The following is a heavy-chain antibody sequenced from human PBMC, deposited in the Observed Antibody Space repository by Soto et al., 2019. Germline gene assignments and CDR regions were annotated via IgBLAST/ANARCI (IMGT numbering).Heavy chain of an antibody. V-gene: IGHV4-39*01. D-gene: IGHD3-10*01. CDR1: GASTSTSTYY. J-gene: IGHJ6*02. CDR2: IYYTGDT. CDR3: SRHGAAVLYYYGMDV. Sequence: PSETLSLTCTVSGASTSTSTYYWAWVRQPPGKGLEWIGYIYYTGDTFYNPSLKSRVTISVDTSIHQFSLTLTSVTAADTAIYYCSRHGAAVLYYYGMDVWGQGTAVTVSS.